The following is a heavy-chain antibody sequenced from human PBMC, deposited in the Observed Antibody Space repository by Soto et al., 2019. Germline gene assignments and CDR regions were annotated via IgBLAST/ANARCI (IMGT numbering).Heavy chain of an antibody. V-gene: IGHV4-38-2*02. D-gene: IGHD3-10*01. CDR3: ARDLGSGSYSSFDY. Sequence: SETLSLTCAVSGYSISSGFFWGWIRRPPGKELEWIGSIHYSGGGHYNPSLRSRVSISGDTSMNQFSLKLRSVTAADTAMYYCARDLGSGSYSSFDYWGQGALVTVSS. CDR1: GYSISSGFF. CDR2: IHYSGGG. J-gene: IGHJ4*02.